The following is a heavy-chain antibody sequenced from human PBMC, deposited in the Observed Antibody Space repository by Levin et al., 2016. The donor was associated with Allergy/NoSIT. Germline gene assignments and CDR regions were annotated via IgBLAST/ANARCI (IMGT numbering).Heavy chain of an antibody. V-gene: IGHV4-39*07. J-gene: IGHJ6*02. Sequence: WIRQPPGKGLEWIGSFYYTGTTYYSPSLKSRVTISSDTSKNQFSLKLTSVTAADTAVYFCASSNCGGDCNYYYNYGMDVWGQGTTVTVSS. D-gene: IGHD2-21*02. CDR2: FYYTGTT. CDR3: ASSNCGGDCNYYYNYGMDV.